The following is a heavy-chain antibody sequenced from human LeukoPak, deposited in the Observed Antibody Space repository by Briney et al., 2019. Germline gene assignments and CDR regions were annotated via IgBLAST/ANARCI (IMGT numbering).Heavy chain of an antibody. CDR3: AQFAKGG. J-gene: IGHJ4*02. D-gene: IGHD2-21*01. CDR2: IKHKAHSYTT. Sequence: GGSLRLSCAASGFTFSDHYMDWVRQAPGKGLEWVGRIKHKAHSYTTEYAASVKGRFTISRDDSKSSLYLQMNSLKIGDTAVYYCAQFAKGGWGQGTLVTVSS. CDR1: GFTFSDHY. V-gene: IGHV3-72*01.